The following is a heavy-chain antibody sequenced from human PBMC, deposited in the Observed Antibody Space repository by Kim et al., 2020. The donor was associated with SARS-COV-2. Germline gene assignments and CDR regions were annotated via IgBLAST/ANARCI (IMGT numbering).Heavy chain of an antibody. CDR2: ISYDGSNK. J-gene: IGHJ4*02. V-gene: IGHV3-30*18. D-gene: IGHD3-9*01. Sequence: GGSLRLSCAASGFTFSSYGMHWVRQAPGKGLEWVAVISYDGSNKYYADSVKGRFTISRDNSKNTLYLQMNSLRAEDTAVYYCAKRTQRYFAWLPDYWGQGNLVTVSS. CDR3: AKRTQRYFAWLPDY. CDR1: GFTFSSYG.